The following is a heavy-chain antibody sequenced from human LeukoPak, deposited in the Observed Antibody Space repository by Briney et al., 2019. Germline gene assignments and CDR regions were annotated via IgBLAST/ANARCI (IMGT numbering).Heavy chain of an antibody. V-gene: IGHV3-9*01. Sequence: SLRLSCAASGFTFDDYAMHWVRQAPGKGLDWVSGISWNSGSIGYADSVKGRFTISRDNAKNSLYLQMNSLRAEDTALYYCAKDKYGDYAGWFDPWGQGTLVTVSS. CDR3: AKDKYGDYAGWFDP. J-gene: IGHJ5*02. CDR1: GFTFDDYA. CDR2: ISWNSGSI. D-gene: IGHD4-17*01.